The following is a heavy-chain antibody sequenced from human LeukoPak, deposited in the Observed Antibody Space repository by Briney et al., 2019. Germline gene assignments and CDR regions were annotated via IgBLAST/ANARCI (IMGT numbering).Heavy chain of an antibody. J-gene: IGHJ3*02. CDR1: GYTFTGYY. V-gene: IGHV1-2*02. D-gene: IGHD3-3*01. CDR3: ASGYDFWSGRDAFDI. CDR2: INPNSGGT. Sequence: RASVKVSCKASGYTFTGYYMHWVRQAPGQGLEWMGWINPNSGGTNYAQKFQGRVTMTRDTSISTAYMELSRLRSDDTAVYYCASGYDFWSGRDAFDIWGQGTMVTVSS.